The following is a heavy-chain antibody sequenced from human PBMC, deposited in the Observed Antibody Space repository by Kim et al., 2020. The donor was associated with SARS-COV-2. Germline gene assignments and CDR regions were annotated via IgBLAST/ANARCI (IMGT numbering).Heavy chain of an antibody. CDR3: ATYSSSSSSQY. J-gene: IGHJ1*01. CDR1: KFTFSDYY. CDR2: ISSSSGYT. V-gene: IGHV3-11*03. D-gene: IGHD6-6*01. Sequence: GGSLRLSRADSKFTFSDYYMSWIRQAPGKGLEWVSYISSSSGYTNYADSVKGRFTISRDNAKNSLYLQMNSLRTEDTAVYYCATYSSSSSSQYWGQGTLVTVSS.